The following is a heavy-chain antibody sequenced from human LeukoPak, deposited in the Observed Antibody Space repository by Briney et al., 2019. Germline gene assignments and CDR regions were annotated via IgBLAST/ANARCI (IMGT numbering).Heavy chain of an antibody. CDR1: GFTFSSYE. D-gene: IGHD3-22*01. Sequence: GGSLRLSCAASGFTFSSYEMNWVRQAPGKGLEWVSYISSSGSTIYYADSVKGRFTISRDNAKNSLYLQMNSLRAEDTAVYYCARDERDSSGYSIYDAFDIWGQGTMVTVSS. J-gene: IGHJ3*02. V-gene: IGHV3-48*03. CDR2: ISSSGSTI. CDR3: ARDERDSSGYSIYDAFDI.